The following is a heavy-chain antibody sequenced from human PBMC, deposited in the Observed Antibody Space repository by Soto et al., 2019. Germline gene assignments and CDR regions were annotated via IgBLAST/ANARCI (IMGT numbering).Heavy chain of an antibody. CDR3: ARDETVLGFDY. V-gene: IGHV4-4*07. J-gene: IGHJ4*02. CDR1: GGSITNYY. D-gene: IGHD2-15*01. Sequence: XTLSLTCTVSGGSITNYYWSWIRQPAGKGLEWIGRIYTSGRTNYNPSLKSRVTMSVDTSRNQFSLKLSSVTAADTAVYYCARDETVLGFDYWGQGTLVTVSS. CDR2: IYTSGRT.